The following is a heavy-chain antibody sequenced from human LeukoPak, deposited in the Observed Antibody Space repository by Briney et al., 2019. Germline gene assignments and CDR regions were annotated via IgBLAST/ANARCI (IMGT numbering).Heavy chain of an antibody. D-gene: IGHD6-6*01. Sequence: SETLSLTCAVYGGSFSGYYWSWIRQPPGKGLEWIGEINHSGSTNYNPSLKSRVTISVDTSKNQFSLKLSSVTAADTAVYYCARALPSKQLVPDAFDIWGQGTMVTVSS. CDR3: ARALPSKQLVPDAFDI. CDR1: GGSFSGYY. V-gene: IGHV4-34*01. J-gene: IGHJ3*02. CDR2: INHSGST.